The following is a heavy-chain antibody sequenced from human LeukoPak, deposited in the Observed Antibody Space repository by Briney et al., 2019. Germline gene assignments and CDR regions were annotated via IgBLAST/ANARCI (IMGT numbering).Heavy chain of an antibody. CDR3: ARAPDSSGYDAFDI. V-gene: IGHV5-51*01. CDR1: GYRFTSYW. J-gene: IGHJ3*02. D-gene: IGHD3-22*01. Sequence: GESLKISCKGSGYRFTSYWIGWVRQMPGKGLEWMGIIYPGDSDTRYSPSFQGQVTISADKSISTAYLRWSSLKASDTAMYYCARAPDSSGYDAFDIWGQGTMVTVSS. CDR2: IYPGDSDT.